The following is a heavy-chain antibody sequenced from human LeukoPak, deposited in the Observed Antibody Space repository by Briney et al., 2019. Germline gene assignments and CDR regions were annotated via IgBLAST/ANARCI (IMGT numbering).Heavy chain of an antibody. J-gene: IGHJ4*02. D-gene: IGHD6-19*01. CDR3: ARAVAGHEIFDY. Sequence: ASVKVSCKASGYTFITYYMHWVRQAPGQGLEWMGIINPSGDSTSYAQKFQGRVTITADESTSTAYMELSSLRSEDTAVYYCARAVAGHEIFDYWGQGTLVTVSS. CDR1: GYTFITYY. V-gene: IGHV1-46*01. CDR2: INPSGDST.